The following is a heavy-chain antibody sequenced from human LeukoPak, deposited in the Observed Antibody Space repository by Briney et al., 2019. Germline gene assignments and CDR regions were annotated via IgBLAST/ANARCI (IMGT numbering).Heavy chain of an antibody. CDR1: GFTFSSYS. CDR2: ISSSSSYI. Sequence: PGGSLRLSCAASGFTFSSYSMNWVRQAPGKGLEWVSSISSSSSYIYYADSVKGRFTISRDNAKNSLYLQMNSLRAEDTAVYYCARDSVSYYDGGLDYWGQGTLVTVYS. D-gene: IGHD3-22*01. J-gene: IGHJ4*02. V-gene: IGHV3-21*01. CDR3: ARDSVSYYDGGLDY.